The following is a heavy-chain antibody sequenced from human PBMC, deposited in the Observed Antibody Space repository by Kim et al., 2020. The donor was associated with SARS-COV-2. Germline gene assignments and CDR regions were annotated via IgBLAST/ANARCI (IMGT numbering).Heavy chain of an antibody. CDR2: ISAYNGNT. V-gene: IGHV1-18*01. CDR3: ARDRLMVRGGYYYYGMDV. Sequence: ASVKVSCKASGYTFTSYGISWVRQAPGQGLEWMGWISAYNGNTNYAQKLQGRVTMTTDTSTSTAYMELRSLRSDDTAVYYCARDRLMVRGGYYYYGMDVWGQGTTVTVSS. D-gene: IGHD3-10*01. J-gene: IGHJ6*02. CDR1: GYTFTSYG.